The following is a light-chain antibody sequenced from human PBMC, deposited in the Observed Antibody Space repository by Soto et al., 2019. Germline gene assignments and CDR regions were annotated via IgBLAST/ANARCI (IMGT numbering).Light chain of an antibody. CDR2: GAS. V-gene: IGKV3-20*01. CDR3: QQYGSSPT. Sequence: DIVLTRSPGTLSLSPGERATLSCRAGQSVRSSNLAWYQQNPGQAPRLLIYGASTRATGTPDRFSGSGSGTDFTLTISRLEPEDVAVYYCQQYGSSPTFGQGTRLEIK. J-gene: IGKJ5*01. CDR1: QSVRSSN.